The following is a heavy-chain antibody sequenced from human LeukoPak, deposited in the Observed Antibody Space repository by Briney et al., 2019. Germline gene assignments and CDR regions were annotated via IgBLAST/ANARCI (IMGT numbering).Heavy chain of an antibody. CDR3: TRSYYYGSGSYYVY. CDR2: IKSKTDGGTT. J-gene: IGHJ4*02. CDR1: GFTVSSNY. V-gene: IGHV3-15*01. D-gene: IGHD3-10*01. Sequence: GGSLRLSCAASGFTVSSNYMSWVRQAPGKGLERVGRIKSKTDGGTTEYAAPVKGRFTISRDDSKDTLYLQMNSLETEDTAVYYCTRSYYYGSGSYYVYWGQGALVTVSS.